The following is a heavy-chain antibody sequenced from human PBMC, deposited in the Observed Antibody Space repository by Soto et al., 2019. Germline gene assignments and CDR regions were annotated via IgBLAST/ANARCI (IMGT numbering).Heavy chain of an antibody. CDR2: ICSGSST. V-gene: IGHV3-66*01. D-gene: IGHD2-2*01. J-gene: IGHJ3*02. Sequence: PGGSLRLSCAASGFTVSSNYMSWVRQAPGKGLEWVSVICSGSSTYYADSVKGRFTISRDNAKNSLYLQMNSLRAEDTAVYYCARVILGYCSSTSCRDAFDIWGQGTMVTVSS. CDR3: ARVILGYCSSTSCRDAFDI. CDR1: GFTVSSNY.